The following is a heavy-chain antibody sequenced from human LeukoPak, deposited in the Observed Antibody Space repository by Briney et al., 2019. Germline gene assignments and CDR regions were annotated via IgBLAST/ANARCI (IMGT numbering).Heavy chain of an antibody. V-gene: IGHV5-51*01. Sequence: LGESLKISCKGSGYSFTSYWIGWVRQMPGKGLEWMGINYPGDSDTRYSPSFQGQVTISADKSISTAYLQWSSLKASDTAMYYCARHHLGKWELHPFDYWGQGTLVTVSS. J-gene: IGHJ4*02. CDR3: ARHHLGKWELHPFDY. CDR1: GYSFTSYW. CDR2: NYPGDSDT. D-gene: IGHD1-26*01.